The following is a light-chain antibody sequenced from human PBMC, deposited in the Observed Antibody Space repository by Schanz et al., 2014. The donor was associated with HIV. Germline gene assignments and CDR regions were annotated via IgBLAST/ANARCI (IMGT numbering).Light chain of an antibody. CDR2: GAS. Sequence: EIVLTQSPGSLSLSPGGRATLSCGASQRLSSSYLAWYQQKRDQPPRLVIYGASSRATGIPDRFSASGSGADSTLTISRVEPDDFATYYCQQYKTFLYTFGQGTKLEIK. V-gene: IGKV3-20*01. CDR3: QQYKTFLYT. J-gene: IGKJ2*01. CDR1: QRLSSSY.